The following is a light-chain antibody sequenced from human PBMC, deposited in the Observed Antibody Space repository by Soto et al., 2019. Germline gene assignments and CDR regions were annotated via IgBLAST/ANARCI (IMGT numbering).Light chain of an antibody. J-gene: IGKJ4*01. CDR3: QQRSNWPPGGLT. Sequence: EIVLTQSPGTLSLSPGERATLSCRASQSVSSYLAWYQQKPGQAPRLLIYDVFNRATGIPARFSGSGSGTDFTLTISSLEPEDFAVYYCQQRSNWPPGGLTFGGGTKVEIK. V-gene: IGKV3-11*01. CDR2: DVF. CDR1: QSVSSY.